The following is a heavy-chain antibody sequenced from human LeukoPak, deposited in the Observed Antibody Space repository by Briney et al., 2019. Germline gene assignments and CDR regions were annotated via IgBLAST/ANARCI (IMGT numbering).Heavy chain of an antibody. J-gene: IGHJ4*02. CDR3: ATYYDYVWGSPIDY. CDR2: IYYSGST. CDR1: GGSISSSSYY. V-gene: IGHV4-39*01. D-gene: IGHD3-16*01. Sequence: SETLSLTCTVSGGSISSSSYYWGWIRQPPGKGLEWIGSIYYSGSTYYNPSLKSRVTISVDTSKNQLSLKLSSVTAADTAVYYCATYYDYVWGSPIDYWGQGTLVTVSS.